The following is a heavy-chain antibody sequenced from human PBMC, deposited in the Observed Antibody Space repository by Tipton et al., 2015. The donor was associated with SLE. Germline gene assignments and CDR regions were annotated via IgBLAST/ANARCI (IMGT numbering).Heavy chain of an antibody. V-gene: IGHV3-7*03. J-gene: IGHJ4*02. CDR3: AGSFGRDGYNLDY. CDR1: GFTFSSYW. CDR2: IKQDGSEK. D-gene: IGHD5-24*01. Sequence: SLRLSCAASGFTFSSYWMSWVRQAPGKGLEWVANIKQDGSEKYYVDSVKGRFTISRDNAKNSPYLQMNSLRAEDTAVYYCAGSFGRDGYNLDYWGQGTLVTVSS.